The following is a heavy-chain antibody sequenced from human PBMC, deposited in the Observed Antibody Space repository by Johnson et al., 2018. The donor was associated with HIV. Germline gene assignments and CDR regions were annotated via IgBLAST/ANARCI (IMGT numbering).Heavy chain of an antibody. Sequence: QVQLVESGGGVVRPGGSLRLSCAASGFTFSSFAMSWVRQAPGKGLEWVAFIRYDGSNKYYADSVKGRFTISRDNSKNTLYLQMNSLRAEDTAVYYCAREKIRALDIWGQGTMVAVSS. J-gene: IGHJ3*02. CDR1: GFTFSSFA. CDR3: AREKIRALDI. CDR2: IRYDGSNK. V-gene: IGHV3-30*02.